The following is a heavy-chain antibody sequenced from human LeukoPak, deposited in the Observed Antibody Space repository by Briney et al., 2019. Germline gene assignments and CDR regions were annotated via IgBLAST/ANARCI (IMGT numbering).Heavy chain of an antibody. V-gene: IGHV3-30-3*01. CDR2: ISYDGSNK. CDR1: GFTFSSYA. D-gene: IGHD3-10*01. Sequence: SGGSLRLSCAASGFTFSSYAMHWVRQATGKGLEWVAVISYDGSNKYYADSVKGRFTISRDNSKNTLYLQMNSLRAEDTAVYCCARDPKYYYGSGSYLDYWGQGTLVTVSS. CDR3: ARDPKYYYGSGSYLDY. J-gene: IGHJ4*02.